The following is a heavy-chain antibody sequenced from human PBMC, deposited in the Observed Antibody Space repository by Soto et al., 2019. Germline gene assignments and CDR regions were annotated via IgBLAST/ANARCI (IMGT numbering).Heavy chain of an antibody. J-gene: IGHJ6*02. CDR3: AKDIVPAAIRYYYYGMDV. D-gene: IGHD2-2*01. Sequence: EVQLVESGGVVVQPGGSLRLSCAASGFTFDDYTMHWVGQAPGKGLEWVSLISWDGGSTYYADSVKGRFTISRDNSKNSLYLQMNSLRTEDTALYYCAKDIVPAAIRYYYYGMDVWGQGTTVTVSS. CDR1: GFTFDDYT. CDR2: ISWDGGST. V-gene: IGHV3-43*01.